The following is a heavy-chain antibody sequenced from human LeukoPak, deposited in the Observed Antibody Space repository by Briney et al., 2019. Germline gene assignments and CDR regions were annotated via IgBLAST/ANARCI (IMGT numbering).Heavy chain of an antibody. J-gene: IGHJ5*02. CDR2: IYTSGST. CDR3: ARHALAAAPGWFDP. D-gene: IGHD2-15*01. CDR1: GGSISSYY. V-gene: IGHV4-4*09. Sequence: SETLSLTCTVSGGSISSYYWSWIRQPPGKGLEWIGYIYTSGSTNYNPSLKSRVTISVDTSKNQFSLKLSSVTAADTAVYYCARHALAAAPGWFDPWGQGTLVTVSS.